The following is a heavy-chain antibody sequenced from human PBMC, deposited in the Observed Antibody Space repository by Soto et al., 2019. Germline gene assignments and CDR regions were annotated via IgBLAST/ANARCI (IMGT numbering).Heavy chain of an antibody. V-gene: IGHV4-34*01. CDR3: ARERIGYCSGGSCSSNAFDI. D-gene: IGHD2-15*01. CDR2: INHSGST. Sequence: HVQLQQWGAGLLKPSETLSLTCAVYGGSFSGYYWSWIRQPPGKGLEWIGEINHSGSTNYNPSLKSRVTISVVTSKNQFSLKLSSVTATDTAVYYCARERIGYCSGGSCSSNAFDIWGQGTMVTVSS. J-gene: IGHJ3*02. CDR1: GGSFSGYY.